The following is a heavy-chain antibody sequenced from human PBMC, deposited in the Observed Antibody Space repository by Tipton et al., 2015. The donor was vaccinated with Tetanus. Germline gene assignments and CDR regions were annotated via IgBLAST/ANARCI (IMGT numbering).Heavy chain of an antibody. CDR1: GGSLFSGSFY. D-gene: IGHD1-14*01. CDR2: IYYNGNT. V-gene: IGHV4-39*07. Sequence: TLSLTCTVSGGSLFSGSFYWAWIRQPPGKGLEWIGNIYYNGNTYYLSSLKSRVTISADTSKNQFSLKLSSVTAADTAVYYCARGTGDYWGQGTLVTVSS. J-gene: IGHJ4*02. CDR3: ARGTGDY.